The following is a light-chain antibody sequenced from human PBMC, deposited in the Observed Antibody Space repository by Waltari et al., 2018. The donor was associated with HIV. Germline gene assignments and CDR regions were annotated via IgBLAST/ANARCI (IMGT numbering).Light chain of an antibody. CDR1: QGITRW. J-gene: IGKJ4*01. CDR2: AAS. V-gene: IGKV1-12*01. Sequence: DNQMTQSPSSVSPSVGDRLTITCRASQGITRWLAWYQQKTGKAPKLLIYAASTLQSGGPSSCSGTGAGTAFTLTISSLQPEDFATYYCQQANSFPLTFGGGTKVEIK. CDR3: QQANSFPLT.